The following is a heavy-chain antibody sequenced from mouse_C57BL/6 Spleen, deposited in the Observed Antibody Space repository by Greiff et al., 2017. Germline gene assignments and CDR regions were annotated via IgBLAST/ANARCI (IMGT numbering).Heavy chain of an antibody. CDR1: GYSITSGYY. CDR2: ISYDGSN. V-gene: IGHV3-6*01. D-gene: IGHD2-1*01. J-gene: IGHJ4*01. CDR3: ARVYYGNLYAMDY. Sequence: EVKLVESGPGLVKPSQSLSLTCSVTGYSITSGYYWNWIRQFPGNKLEWMGYISYDGSNNYNPSLKNRISITRDTSKNQFFLKLNSVTTEDTATYYCARVYYGNLYAMDYWGQGTSVTVSS.